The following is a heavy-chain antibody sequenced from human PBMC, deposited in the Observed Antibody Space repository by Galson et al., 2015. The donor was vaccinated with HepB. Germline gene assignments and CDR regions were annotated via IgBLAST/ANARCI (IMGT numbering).Heavy chain of an antibody. J-gene: IGHJ4*02. CDR2: IYTSGST. CDR3: ATEGSLGAFDI. D-gene: IGHD3-16*01. V-gene: IGHV4-61*02. Sequence: TLSLTCTVSGGSISSGSYYWSWIRQPAGRGLEWIGRIYTSGSTNYNPSLKSRATMSVDTSKNQFSLKLSSVTAADTAMYFCATEGSLGAFDIWGQGTLVTVSS. CDR1: GGSISSGSYY.